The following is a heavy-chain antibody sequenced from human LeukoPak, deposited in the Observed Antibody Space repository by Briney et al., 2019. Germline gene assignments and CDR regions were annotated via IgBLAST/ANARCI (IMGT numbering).Heavy chain of an antibody. J-gene: IGHJ4*02. CDR2: ISYDGSNK. V-gene: IGHV3-30-3*01. Sequence: GGSLRLSCAASGFTFRSYAMHWVRQAPGKGLEWVAVISYDGSNKYYADSVRGRFTISRDNSQNTVYLQMNSLRPEDTAVYYCARAPSSSPYYDFWSGYYALDYWGQGTLVTVSS. CDR3: ARAPSSSPYYDFWSGYYALDY. CDR1: GFTFRSYA. D-gene: IGHD3-3*01.